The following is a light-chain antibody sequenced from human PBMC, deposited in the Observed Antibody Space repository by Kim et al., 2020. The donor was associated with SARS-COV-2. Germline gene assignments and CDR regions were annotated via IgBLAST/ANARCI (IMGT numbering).Light chain of an antibody. V-gene: IGLV2-14*03. Sequence: PSLTISCTGTSSDVGGYDYVSWYQQHPGKAPKLMIYAVTKRPSGVSNRFTGSKSGNTASLTISGLQAEDEADYYCSSYTTSSTWVFGGGTQLTVL. CDR2: AVT. CDR1: SSDVGGYDY. J-gene: IGLJ3*02. CDR3: SSYTTSSTWV.